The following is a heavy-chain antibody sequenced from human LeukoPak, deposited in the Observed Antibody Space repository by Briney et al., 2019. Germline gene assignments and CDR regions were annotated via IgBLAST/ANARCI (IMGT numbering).Heavy chain of an antibody. J-gene: IGHJ3*02. Sequence: GGSLRLSCAASGFTFSSYAMSWVRQAPGKELEWVSAISGSGGSTYYADSVKGRFTISRDNSKNTLYLQMNSLRAEDTAVYYCAKGVNSPDAFDIWGQGTMVTVSS. D-gene: IGHD2/OR15-2a*01. CDR3: AKGVNSPDAFDI. CDR1: GFTFSSYA. V-gene: IGHV3-23*01. CDR2: ISGSGGST.